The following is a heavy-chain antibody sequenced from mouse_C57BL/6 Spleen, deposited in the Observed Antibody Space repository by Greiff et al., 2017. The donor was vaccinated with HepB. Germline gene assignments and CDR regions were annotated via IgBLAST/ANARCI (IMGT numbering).Heavy chain of an antibody. CDR1: GYTFTSYW. CDR3: ARREGPLYYFDY. D-gene: IGHD3-3*01. CDR2: IHPNSGST. V-gene: IGHV1-64*01. J-gene: IGHJ2*01. Sequence: VKLQQPGAELVKPGASVKLSCKASGYTFTSYWMHWVKQRPGQGLEWIGMIHPNSGSTNYNEKFKSKATLTVDKSSSTAYMQLSSLTSEDSAVYYCARREGPLYYFDYWGQGTTLTVSS.